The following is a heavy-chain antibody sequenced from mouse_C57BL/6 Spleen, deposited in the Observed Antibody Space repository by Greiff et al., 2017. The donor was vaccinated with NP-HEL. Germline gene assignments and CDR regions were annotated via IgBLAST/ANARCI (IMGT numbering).Heavy chain of an antibody. Sequence: QVQLQQPGAELVKPGASVKMSCKASGYTFTSYWITWVKQRPGQGLEWIGDIYPGSGSTNYNEKFKSKATLTVDTSSSTAYMQLSSLTSEDSAVYYCARVTTVVGDWYFDVWGTGTTVTVSS. CDR3: ARVTTVVGDWYFDV. J-gene: IGHJ1*03. D-gene: IGHD1-1*01. V-gene: IGHV1-55*01. CDR2: IYPGSGST. CDR1: GYTFTSYW.